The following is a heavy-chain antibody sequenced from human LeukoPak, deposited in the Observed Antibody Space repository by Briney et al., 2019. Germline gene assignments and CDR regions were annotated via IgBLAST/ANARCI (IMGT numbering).Heavy chain of an antibody. CDR3: ASLRLGYCSSTSCYDAFDI. D-gene: IGHD2-2*01. CDR2: INHSGST. J-gene: IGHJ3*02. V-gene: IGHV4-34*01. Sequence: KPSETLSLTCAVYGGSFSGYYWSWIRQPPGKGLEWIGEINHSGSTNYNPSLKSRVTISVDTSKNQFSLKLSSVTAADTAVYYCASLRLGYCSSTSCYDAFDIWGQGTMVTGSS. CDR1: GGSFSGYY.